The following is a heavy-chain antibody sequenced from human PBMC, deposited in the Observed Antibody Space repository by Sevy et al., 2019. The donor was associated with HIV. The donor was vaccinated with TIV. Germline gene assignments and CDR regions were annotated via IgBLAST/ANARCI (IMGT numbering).Heavy chain of an antibody. CDR1: GYTLTELS. D-gene: IGHD3-22*01. Sequence: ASVKVSCKVSGYTLTELSIQWVRQAPGKGLEWLVTFDPEDGKTIYAQNFQGRVTMTEDTSTDTTYMELSSLRSEDMAVYYCASTRDYYDSSGYYFDYWGQGTLVTVSS. J-gene: IGHJ4*02. CDR2: FDPEDGKT. V-gene: IGHV1-24*01. CDR3: ASTRDYYDSSGYYFDY.